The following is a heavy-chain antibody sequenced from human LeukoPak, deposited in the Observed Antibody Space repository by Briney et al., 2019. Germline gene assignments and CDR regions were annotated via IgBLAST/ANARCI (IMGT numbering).Heavy chain of an antibody. J-gene: IGHJ5*02. CDR2: ISASGSSI. Sequence: PGGSLRLSCAASGFTFFNYDMTWARQAPGKGLEWVSYISASGSSIYYADSVKGRFTISRDNAKNSLYLQMSSLRVEDTAVYYCAKFAGWWFDPWGQGTLVTVSS. CDR3: AKFAGWWFDP. V-gene: IGHV3-48*03. D-gene: IGHD6-19*01. CDR1: GFTFFNYD.